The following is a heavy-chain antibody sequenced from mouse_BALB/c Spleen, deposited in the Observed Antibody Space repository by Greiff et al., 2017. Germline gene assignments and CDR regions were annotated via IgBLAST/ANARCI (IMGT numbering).Heavy chain of an antibody. V-gene: IGHV5-6*02. CDR3: TRHKGNSYYGMDY. J-gene: IGHJ4*01. CDR1: GFTFSSYG. D-gene: IGHD5-2*01. Sequence: EVMLVESGGDLVKPGGSLKLSCAASGFTFSSYGMSWVRQTPDKRLEWVATISSGGSYTYYPDSVKGRFTISRDNAKNTLYLQMNSLKSEDTAMYYCTRHKGNSYYGMDYWGQGTSVTVSS. CDR2: ISSGGSYT.